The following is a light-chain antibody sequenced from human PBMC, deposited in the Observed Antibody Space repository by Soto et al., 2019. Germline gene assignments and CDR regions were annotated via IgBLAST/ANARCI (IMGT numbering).Light chain of an antibody. Sequence: QSALTQPASVSGSPGQSITISCTGTSSDVGGYNYVSWYQQHPGKAPKLMIYDVSNRPSGVSNRFSGSKSGNTASLTISGLQAEDEADYYCCSYTSSSTLVFGTGTKHTVL. CDR1: SSDVGGYNY. CDR3: CSYTSSSTLV. V-gene: IGLV2-14*01. CDR2: DVS. J-gene: IGLJ1*01.